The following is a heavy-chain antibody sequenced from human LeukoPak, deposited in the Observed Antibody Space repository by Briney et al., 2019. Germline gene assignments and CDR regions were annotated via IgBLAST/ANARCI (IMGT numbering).Heavy chain of an antibody. CDR3: ARDF. CDR2: IKQDGSEV. J-gene: IGHJ4*02. V-gene: IGHV3-7*05. CDR1: GFTVSSNY. Sequence: GGSLRLSCAASGFTVSSNYMSWVRQAPGKGLEWVANIKQDGSEVDYVDSVKGRFTISRDNAKNSLFLQMNSLRAEDTAVYYCARDFWGQGTLVTVSS.